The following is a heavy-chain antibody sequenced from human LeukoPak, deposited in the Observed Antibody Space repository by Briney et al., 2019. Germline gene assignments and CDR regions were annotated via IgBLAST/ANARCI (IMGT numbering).Heavy chain of an antibody. CDR3: AREGRYSSSFRGPFDY. J-gene: IGHJ4*02. CDR2: IYSGGST. D-gene: IGHD6-13*01. CDR1: GFTVSSNY. V-gene: IGHV3-66*01. Sequence: GGSLRLSCAASGFTVSSNYMSWVRQAPGKGLEWVSVIYSGGSTYYADSVKGRFTISRDNSKNTLYLQMNSLRAEDTAVYYCAREGRYSSSFRGPFDYWGQGTLVTVSS.